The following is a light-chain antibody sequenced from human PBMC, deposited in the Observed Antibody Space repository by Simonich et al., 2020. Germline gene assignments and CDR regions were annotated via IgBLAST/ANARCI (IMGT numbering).Light chain of an antibody. CDR2: YAA. V-gene: IGKV6-21*02. CDR1: QSIGSR. J-gene: IGKJ4*01. Sequence: EIVLTQSPDFQSVTPKEKVTITCRASQSIGSRLHWYLQKPYQSPKLLIKYAAQRISGGPSRFSGSGSGTDFTLTINSLEAEDAATYYCHQSSSLPFTFGGGTKVEIK. CDR3: HQSSSLPFT.